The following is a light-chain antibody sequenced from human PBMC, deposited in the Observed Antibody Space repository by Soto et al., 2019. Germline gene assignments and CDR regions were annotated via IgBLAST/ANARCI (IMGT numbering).Light chain of an antibody. J-gene: IGKJ1*01. Sequence: DIQMTQSPSTLSASVGDRVTITCRASQSISSWLAWYQQKPGKAPKLLIYKASSLESGVPSRFSGSGSGTEFTLTISSLQPDDFATYYCQQYNSYSWTFGHGTTVDIK. CDR2: KAS. V-gene: IGKV1-5*03. CDR1: QSISSW. CDR3: QQYNSYSWT.